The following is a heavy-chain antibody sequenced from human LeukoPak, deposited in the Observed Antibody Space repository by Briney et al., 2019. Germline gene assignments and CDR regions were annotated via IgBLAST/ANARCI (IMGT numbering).Heavy chain of an antibody. CDR2: ISSSGTYI. V-gene: IGHV3-21*04. Sequence: GGSLRLSCAASGFTFSTYSMNWVRQAPGKGLEWVSSISSSGTYIYYADSVRGRFSISRDNSKNSLYLQMNSLRTEDTAMYYCAKESGKFDYWGQGTLVAVSS. CDR3: AKESGKFDY. J-gene: IGHJ4*02. CDR1: GFTFSTYS.